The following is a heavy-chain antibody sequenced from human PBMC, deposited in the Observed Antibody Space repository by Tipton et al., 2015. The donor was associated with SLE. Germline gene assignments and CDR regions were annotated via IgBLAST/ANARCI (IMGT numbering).Heavy chain of an antibody. CDR3: RGAFDI. CDR2: IYTSGST. J-gene: IGHJ3*02. CDR1: GGSISSHY. V-gene: IGHV4-4*07. Sequence: TLSLTCTVSGGSISSHYWSWIRRPAGKGLEWIGHIYTSGSTNYNPSLKSRVTISVDTSKNHFSLKLSSVTAADTAVYYCRGAFDIWGQGTMVTVSS.